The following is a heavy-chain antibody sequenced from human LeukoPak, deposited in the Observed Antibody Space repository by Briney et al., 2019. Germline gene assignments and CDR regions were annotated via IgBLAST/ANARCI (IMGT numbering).Heavy chain of an antibody. Sequence: GGSMRLSCAASGFTFSSYWMSWVRQAPGKGLEWVANIKQDGSEKYYVDSVKGRFTISRDNAKNSLYLQMNSLRAEDTPVYYCASSITIFGVVYSDAFDIWGQGTMVTVSS. V-gene: IGHV3-7*01. CDR1: GFTFSSYW. D-gene: IGHD3-3*01. CDR2: IKQDGSEK. J-gene: IGHJ3*02. CDR3: ASSITIFGVVYSDAFDI.